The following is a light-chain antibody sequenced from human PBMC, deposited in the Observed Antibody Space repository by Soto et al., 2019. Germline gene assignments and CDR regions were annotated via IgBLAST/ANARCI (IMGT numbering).Light chain of an antibody. CDR1: SSDVGGYNY. J-gene: IGLJ2*01. CDR3: SSYTSSSTLVV. Sequence: QSALTQPASVSGSPGQSITISCTGTSSDVGGYNYVSWYQQHPGKAPKLMIYDVSNRPSGVSNRFSGSKSGNTASLTISGLQAEDEADYYCSSYTSSSTLVVFGGGTQVTAL. CDR2: DVS. V-gene: IGLV2-14*01.